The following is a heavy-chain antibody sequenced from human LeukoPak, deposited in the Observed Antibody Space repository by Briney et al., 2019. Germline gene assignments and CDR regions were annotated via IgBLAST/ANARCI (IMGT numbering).Heavy chain of an antibody. CDR1: GGSISSGGYY. CDR2: ISYSGNT. J-gene: IGHJ4*02. V-gene: IGHV4-30-4*01. D-gene: IGHD3-16*02. Sequence: NPSETLSLTCTVSGGSISSGGYYWSWIRQPPGKGLEWIGYISYSGNTYYNPPLKSRVTISVDTSKNQFSLKLSSVTAADTAVYYCARGPNYVWGSYRYFDYWGRGILVTVSS. CDR3: ARGPNYVWGSYRYFDY.